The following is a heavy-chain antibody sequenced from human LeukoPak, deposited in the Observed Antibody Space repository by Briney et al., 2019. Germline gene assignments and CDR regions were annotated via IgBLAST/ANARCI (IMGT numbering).Heavy chain of an antibody. D-gene: IGHD3-9*01. CDR3: ARGYYDILTGYFLPLDY. J-gene: IGHJ4*02. CDR1: GFTFSSYA. Sequence: GRSLRLSCAASGFTFSSYAMHWVRQAPGKGLEWVAVISYDGSNKYYADSVKGRFTISRDNSKNTLYLQMNSLRAEDTAVYYCARGYYDILTGYFLPLDYWGQGTLVTVSS. V-gene: IGHV3-30*04. CDR2: ISYDGSNK.